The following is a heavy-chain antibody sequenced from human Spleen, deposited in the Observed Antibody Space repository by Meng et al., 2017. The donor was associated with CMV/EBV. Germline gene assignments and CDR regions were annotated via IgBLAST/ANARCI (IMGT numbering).Heavy chain of an antibody. CDR2: IRYDGTNR. D-gene: IGHD3-3*01. CDR1: GFSFSSYD. CDR3: AKSYYDFWSGYYFFDL. V-gene: IGHV3-30*02. Sequence: GESLKISCAASGFSFSSYDMSWARQAPGKGLDWVAFIRYDGTNRNYADSVKGRFTISRDNSQNTLYLQMNSLGPEDTAVYYCAKSYYDFWSGYYFFDLWGQGTLVTVSS. J-gene: IGHJ4*02.